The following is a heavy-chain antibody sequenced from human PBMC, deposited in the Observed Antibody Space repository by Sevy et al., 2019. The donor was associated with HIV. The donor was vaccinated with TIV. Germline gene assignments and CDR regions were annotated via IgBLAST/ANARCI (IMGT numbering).Heavy chain of an antibody. D-gene: IGHD1-26*01. Sequence: ASVKVSCKASGYTFTIYGISWVRQAPGQGLEWMGWISGYNGNTNYAQKFQDRVTMTTDTSTSTAYMELRSLRSDDTAVYYCAGESGAVGATGYGFDIWGQGTMVTVSS. CDR3: AGESGAVGATGYGFDI. V-gene: IGHV1-18*01. CDR2: ISGYNGNT. CDR1: GYTFTIYG. J-gene: IGHJ3*02.